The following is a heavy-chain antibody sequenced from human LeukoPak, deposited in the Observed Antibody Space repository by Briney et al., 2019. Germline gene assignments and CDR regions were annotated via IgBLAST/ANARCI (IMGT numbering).Heavy chain of an antibody. D-gene: IGHD3-22*01. CDR1: GFAFSNAW. CDR2: IKIKTDGGTT. CDR3: TSYYYDSSGYWNYFDY. Sequence: PGGSLRLSCAASGFAFSNAWMSWVRQAPGKGLEWVGHIKIKTDGGTTDYAAPVIGRFTISRDDSKNTLYLQMNSLKTEDTAVYYCTSYYYDSSGYWNYFDYWGQGTLVTVSS. V-gene: IGHV3-15*01. J-gene: IGHJ4*02.